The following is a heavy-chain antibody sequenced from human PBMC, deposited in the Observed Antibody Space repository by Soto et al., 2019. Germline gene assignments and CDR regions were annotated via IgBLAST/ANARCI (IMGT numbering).Heavy chain of an antibody. CDR1: GFPFSNYY. D-gene: IGHD3-10*01. CDR3: VRDITPNHFASGSYTY. Sequence: QVQLVESGGGLVKPGGSLRLSCAASGFPFSNYYMNWIRQAPGKGLQWVSYISSTSVYTNYADSVKGRFTISRDNAKNSLYLQMNSLRPEDTAVYYCVRDITPNHFASGSYTYWGQGILVTVSS. CDR2: ISSTSVYT. J-gene: IGHJ4*02. V-gene: IGHV3-11*06.